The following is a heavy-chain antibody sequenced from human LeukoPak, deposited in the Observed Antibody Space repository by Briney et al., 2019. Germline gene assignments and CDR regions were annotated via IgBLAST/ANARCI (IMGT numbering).Heavy chain of an antibody. V-gene: IGHV1-18*01. J-gene: IGHJ4*02. Sequence: ASVKVSCKASGYTFTSYGISWVRQAPGQGLEWMGWISAYNGNTNYAQKLQGRVTMTTDTSTSTAYMELRSLRSDDTAVYYCARVVAGSYHYGSGSYVLDWGQGTLVTVSS. CDR1: GYTFTSYG. CDR2: ISAYNGNT. CDR3: ARVVAGSYHYGSGSYVLD. D-gene: IGHD3-10*01.